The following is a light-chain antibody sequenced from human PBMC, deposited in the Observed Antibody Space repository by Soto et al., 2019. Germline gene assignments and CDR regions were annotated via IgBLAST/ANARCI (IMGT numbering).Light chain of an antibody. CDR2: NVN. CDR3: ISYTDRQSYL. J-gene: IGLJ1*01. Sequence: QSVLIQPPSVSGSPGQSVTISCTGTSSDVGSYDYVSWYQQHPGTVPKPMIYNVNTRPPGVSDRFSGSKSGITASLTISGLQTEDEADYYCISYTDRQSYLFGTGTKVTVL. V-gene: IGLV2-11*01. CDR1: SSDVGSYDY.